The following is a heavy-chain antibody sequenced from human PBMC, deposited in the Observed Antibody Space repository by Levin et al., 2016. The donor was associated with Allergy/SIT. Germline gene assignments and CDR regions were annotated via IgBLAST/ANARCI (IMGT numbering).Heavy chain of an antibody. D-gene: IGHD3-10*01. CDR3: ARISVVRGVISPGY. Sequence: VRQMPGKGLEWVSVIYSGGSTYYADSVKGRFTISRDNSKNTLYLQMNSLRAEDTAIYYCARISVVRGVISPGYWGQGTLVTVSS. V-gene: IGHV3-66*01. J-gene: IGHJ4*02. CDR2: IYSGGST.